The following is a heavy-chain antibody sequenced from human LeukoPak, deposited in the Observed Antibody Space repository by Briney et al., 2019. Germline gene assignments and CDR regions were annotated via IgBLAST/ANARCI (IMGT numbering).Heavy chain of an antibody. CDR1: GFTFSSYA. V-gene: IGHV3-30-3*01. D-gene: IGHD6-6*01. CDR2: ISYDGSNK. J-gene: IGHJ4*02. Sequence: GRSLRLSCAASGFTFSSYAMHWFRQAPGKGLEWVAVISYDGSNKYYADSVKGRFTISRDNSKNTLYLQMNSLRAEDTAVYYCARDKGVAARDFDYWGQGTLVTVSS. CDR3: ARDKGVAARDFDY.